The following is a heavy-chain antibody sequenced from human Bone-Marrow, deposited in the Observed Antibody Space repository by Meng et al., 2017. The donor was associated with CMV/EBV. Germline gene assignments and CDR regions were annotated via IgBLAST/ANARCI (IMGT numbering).Heavy chain of an antibody. J-gene: IGHJ4*02. D-gene: IGHD3-10*01. CDR3: AREDDAGYYFDY. Sequence: GSLRLSCAVYGGSFSSYYWGWIRQPPGKGLEWIGSIYYSGSTYYNPSLKSRVTISVDTSKNQFSLKLSSVTAADTAVYYCAREDDAGYYFDYWGQGTLVTVSS. V-gene: IGHV4-39*07. CDR2: IYYSGST. CDR1: GGSFSSYY.